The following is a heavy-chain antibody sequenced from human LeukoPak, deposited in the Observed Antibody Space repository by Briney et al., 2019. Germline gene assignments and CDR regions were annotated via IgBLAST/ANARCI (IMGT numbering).Heavy chain of an antibody. CDR2: INHSGST. V-gene: IGHV4-34*01. D-gene: IGHD2-2*01. J-gene: IGHJ6*04. Sequence: PGGSLRLSCAASGFTFSSYAMSWVRQAPGKGLEWIGEINHSGSTNYNPSLKSRVTISVDTSKNQFSLKLSSVTAADTAVYYCARGWDIVVVPAAMSLDYYHGMDVWGKGTTVTVSS. CDR1: GFTFSSYA. CDR3: ARGWDIVVVPAAMSLDYYHGMDV.